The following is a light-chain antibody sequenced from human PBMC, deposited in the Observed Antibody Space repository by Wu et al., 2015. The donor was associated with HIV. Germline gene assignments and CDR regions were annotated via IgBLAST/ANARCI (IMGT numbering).Light chain of an antibody. CDR3: QQYGDSPT. Sequence: EIVLTQSPGTLSLSPGERATLSCRASQGVASYLVWYQQKPGQAPRLLIYDAFNRATGVPARFSGSGSGTDFTLTISSLEPEDFAVYYCQQYGDSPTFGQGTEVEIK. CDR2: DAF. J-gene: IGKJ1*01. V-gene: IGKV3-11*01. CDR1: QGVASY.